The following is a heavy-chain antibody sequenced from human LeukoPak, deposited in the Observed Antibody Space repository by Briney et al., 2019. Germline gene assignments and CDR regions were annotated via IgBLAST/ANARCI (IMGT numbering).Heavy chain of an antibody. V-gene: IGHV4-4*03. CDR3: AREGYYGSGIDY. D-gene: IGHD3-10*01. J-gene: IGHJ4*02. Sequence: PGTLSLTCAVSGGSISDGYWWSWVRQPPGKGLEWIGEIHHSGSTSYNPSLKSRVTISVDKSKNQFSLKLSSVTAADMAVYYCAREGYYGSGIDYWGQGTLVTVSS. CDR1: GGSISDGYW. CDR2: IHHSGST.